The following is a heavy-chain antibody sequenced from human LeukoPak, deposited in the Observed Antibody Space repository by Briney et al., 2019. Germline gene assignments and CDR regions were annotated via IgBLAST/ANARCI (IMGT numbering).Heavy chain of an antibody. Sequence: SETLSLTCTVSGGSISSSSYYWSWIRQPPGKGLEWIGEINHSGSTNYNPSLKSRVTISVDTSKNQFSLKLSSVTAADTAVYYCAKDKLSDYSSGWFSEGLDYWGQGTLVTVSS. CDR3: AKDKLSDYSSGWFSEGLDY. V-gene: IGHV4-39*07. J-gene: IGHJ4*02. D-gene: IGHD6-19*01. CDR1: GGSISSSSYY. CDR2: INHSGST.